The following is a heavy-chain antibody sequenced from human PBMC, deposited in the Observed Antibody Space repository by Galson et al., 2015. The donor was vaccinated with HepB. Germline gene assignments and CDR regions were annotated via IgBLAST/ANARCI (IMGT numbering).Heavy chain of an antibody. CDR1: GFTFSSYA. V-gene: IGHV3-23*01. Sequence: SLRLSCAASGFTFSSYAISWVRQAPGKGLEWVSTISGSGDNTYYADSVKGRFTISRDNSKNTLYLQMNSLRAEDTAVYYCAKHPNPNGYWGQGTLVTVSS. CDR2: ISGSGDNT. CDR3: AKHPNPNGY. D-gene: IGHD1-14*01. J-gene: IGHJ4*02.